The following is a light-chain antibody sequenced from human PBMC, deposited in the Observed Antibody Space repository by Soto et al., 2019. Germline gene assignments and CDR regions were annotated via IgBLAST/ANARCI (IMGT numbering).Light chain of an antibody. CDR2: RPS. V-gene: IGKV3-15*01. Sequence: IMMTQSPATLSVSLGEIATLSCRAGQTIYSNVAWYQQRPGPAPRLLIYRPSTRATGVPARFSGSGSGTEFTLTNRSLHSEDFAMYSCQQYQNLWTFGQGTKVDIK. J-gene: IGKJ1*01. CDR3: QQYQNLWT. CDR1: QTIYSN.